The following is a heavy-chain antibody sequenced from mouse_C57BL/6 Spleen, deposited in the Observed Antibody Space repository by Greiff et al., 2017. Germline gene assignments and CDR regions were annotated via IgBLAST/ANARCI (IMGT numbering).Heavy chain of an antibody. CDR3: ARGLRRGFFDY. Sequence: VQLQQSGAELVKPGASVKLSCTASGFNIKDYYMHWVKQRTEQGLEWIGRLDPEDGETKYAPKFQGKATITAYTSSNTAYLQLSSLTSEYTAFYYCARGLRRGFFDYWGQGTTLTVSS. CDR1: GFNIKDYY. V-gene: IGHV14-2*01. CDR2: LDPEDGET. J-gene: IGHJ2*01. D-gene: IGHD2-4*01.